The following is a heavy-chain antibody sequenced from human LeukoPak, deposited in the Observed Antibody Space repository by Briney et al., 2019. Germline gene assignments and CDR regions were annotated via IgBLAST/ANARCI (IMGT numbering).Heavy chain of an antibody. J-gene: IGHJ3*02. Sequence: ASVKVSCKASGYTFTSYYMHWVRQAPGQGLEWMGIINPSGGSTSYAQKFQGRVTMTTDTSTSTAYMELRSLRSDDTAVYYCARGGKVLERPEHAFDIWGQGTMVTVSS. D-gene: IGHD1-1*01. CDR2: INPSGGST. CDR1: GYTFTSYY. CDR3: ARGGKVLERPEHAFDI. V-gene: IGHV1-46*01.